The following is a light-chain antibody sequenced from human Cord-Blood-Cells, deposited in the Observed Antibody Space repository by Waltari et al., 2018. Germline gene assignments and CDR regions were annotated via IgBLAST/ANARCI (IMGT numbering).Light chain of an antibody. Sequence: QSALTQPASVSGPPGQSITISCTGTSSDVGGYNYVPWYQQNPGKAPKLMIYEVSNRPSGVFNRFSGAKAGNTASLSISGLQAEDEADYYCSSDTSSSTLYVFGTGTKVTVL. CDR1: SSDVGGYNY. V-gene: IGLV2-14*01. J-gene: IGLJ1*01. CDR2: EVS. CDR3: SSDTSSSTLYV.